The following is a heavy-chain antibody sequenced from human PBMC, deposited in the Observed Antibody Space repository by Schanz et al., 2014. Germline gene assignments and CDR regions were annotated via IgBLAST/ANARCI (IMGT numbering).Heavy chain of an antibody. CDR2: MYINSGST. J-gene: IGHJ3*01. CDR3: ARDGGRDGYNLAFDV. D-gene: IGHD5-12*01. CDR1: GFTVNTNY. V-gene: IGHV3-53*01. Sequence: EVQLVESGGGLIQPGGSLRLSCAVSGFTVNTNYMSWVRQAPGKGLEWISSMYINSGSTQYADSVKGRFIISRDNSKNIVYLQMNRLRAEDTAVYFCARDGGRDGYNLAFDVWGQGTLVTVSS.